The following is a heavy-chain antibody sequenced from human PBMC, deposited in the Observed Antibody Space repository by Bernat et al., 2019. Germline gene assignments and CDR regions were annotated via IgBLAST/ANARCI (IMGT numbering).Heavy chain of an antibody. CDR3: ARLGITIFGVVNFDQNWFDP. J-gene: IGHJ5*02. V-gene: IGHV3-48*03. D-gene: IGHD3-3*01. CDR2: ISSSGSTI. CDR1: GFTFSSYE. Sequence: VQLVESGGGLVQPGGSLRLSCAASGFTFSSYEMNWVRQAPGKGLEWVSYISSSGSTIYYADSVKGRFTISRDNAKNSLYLQMNSLRAEDTAVYYCARLGITIFGVVNFDQNWFDPWGQGTLVTVSS.